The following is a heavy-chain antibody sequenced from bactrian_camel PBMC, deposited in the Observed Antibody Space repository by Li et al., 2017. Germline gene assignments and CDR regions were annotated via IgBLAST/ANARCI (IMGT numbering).Heavy chain of an antibody. CDR3: AADFFFSSIRLDQYCHDDAYSY. CDR2: LDTDGAA. CDR1: GDTYTSAC. V-gene: IGHV3S10*01. J-gene: IGHJ4*01. Sequence: EVQLVESGGGEVQAGGSLRLSCAASGDTYTSACMGWFRQAPGRERERVAILDTDGAAYYTDSVKGRFTISQDNAKNMVYLQMNNLKAEDTAKYYCAADFFFSSIRLDQYCHDDAYSYWGQGTQVTVS. D-gene: IGHD1*01.